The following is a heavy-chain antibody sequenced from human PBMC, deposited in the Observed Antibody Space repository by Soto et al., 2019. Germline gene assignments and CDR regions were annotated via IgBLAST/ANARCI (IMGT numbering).Heavy chain of an antibody. Sequence: QVQLVESGGGVVQPGRSLRLSCAASGFTFSSYAMHWVRQAPGKGLEWVAVISYDGSNKYYADSVKGRFTISRDNSKNTLYLQMNSLRAEDTAVYYCARGGSGWYKEGMVVWGQGTTVTVSS. CDR2: ISYDGSNK. CDR3: ARGGSGWYKEGMVV. CDR1: GFTFSSYA. D-gene: IGHD6-19*01. J-gene: IGHJ6*02. V-gene: IGHV3-30-3*01.